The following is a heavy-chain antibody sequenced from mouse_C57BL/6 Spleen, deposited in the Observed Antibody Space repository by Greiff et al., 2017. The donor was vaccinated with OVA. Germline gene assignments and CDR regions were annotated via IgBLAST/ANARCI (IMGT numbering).Heavy chain of an antibody. V-gene: IGHV1-43*01. CDR2: INPSTGGT. CDR3: ARSTEGGFDY. CDR1: GYSFTGYY. J-gene: IGHJ2*01. Sequence: EVQLQQSGPELVKPGASVKISCKASGYSFTGYYIHWVKQSSEKSLEWIGEINPSTGGTSYNQKFKGKATLTVDKSSSTAYMQLKSLTSEDSAVYYCARSTEGGFDYWGQGTTLTVSS.